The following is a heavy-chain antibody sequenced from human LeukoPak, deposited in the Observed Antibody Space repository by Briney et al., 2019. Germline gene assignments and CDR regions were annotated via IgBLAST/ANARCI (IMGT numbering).Heavy chain of an antibody. CDR2: ISSSSSYI. V-gene: IGHV3-21*01. D-gene: IGHD3-22*01. CDR3: AREIRRFTYYYDSSGHDDAFDI. J-gene: IGHJ3*02. CDR1: GFTFSSYS. Sequence: GGSLRLSCAASGFTFSSYSMNWVRQAPGKGLEWVSSISSSSSYIYYADSVKGRFTISRDNAKKSLYLQMNSLRAEDTAVYYCAREIRRFTYYYDSSGHDDAFDIWGQGTMVTVSS.